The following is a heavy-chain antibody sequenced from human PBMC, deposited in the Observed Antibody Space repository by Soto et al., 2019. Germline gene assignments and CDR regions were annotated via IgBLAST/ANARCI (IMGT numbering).Heavy chain of an antibody. CDR2: IYYSGST. Sequence: SETLSLTCTVSGGSISSSSFHWGWIPQPPGKGLEWIGSIYYSGSTYYSPSLKSRVTISVDTSKNQFSLKLSSVTAADTAVYYCARRERAAGTDFWFDPWGQGTLVT. CDR3: ARRERAAGTDFWFDP. CDR1: GGSISSSSFH. D-gene: IGHD6-13*01. V-gene: IGHV4-39*01. J-gene: IGHJ5*02.